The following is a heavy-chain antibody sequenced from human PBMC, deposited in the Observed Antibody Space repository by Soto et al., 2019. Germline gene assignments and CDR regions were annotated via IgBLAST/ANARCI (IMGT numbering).Heavy chain of an antibody. CDR3: ARVRMGQHLEGFAY. J-gene: IGHJ4*02. CDR2: ISAYNGNT. CDR1: GYTFTSYG. V-gene: IGHV1-18*01. D-gene: IGHD6-13*01. Sequence: ASVKVSCKASGYTFTSYGISWVRQAPGQGLEWMGWISAYNGNTNYAQKLQGRVTMTSDTSTSTAYMELRSLRSDDTAVYYCARVRMGQHLEGFAYWTQGTLVTVSS.